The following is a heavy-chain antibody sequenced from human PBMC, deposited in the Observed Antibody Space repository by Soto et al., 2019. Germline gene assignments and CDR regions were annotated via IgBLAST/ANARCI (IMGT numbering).Heavy chain of an antibody. CDR1: GNTFATYG. D-gene: IGHD4-17*01. CDR2: IYPGDSDT. J-gene: IGHJ5*02. V-gene: IGHV5-51*01. CDR3: ARPNGADPANGWIDP. Sequence: PXDSLKVSWKSSGNTFATYGVGLVLQMPGKGLEWMGIIYPGDSDTMYSPSFQGQVIISADLPSTTTYLQWSSLKASDTAIYYCARPNGADPANGWIDPCGQRTLVTVSS.